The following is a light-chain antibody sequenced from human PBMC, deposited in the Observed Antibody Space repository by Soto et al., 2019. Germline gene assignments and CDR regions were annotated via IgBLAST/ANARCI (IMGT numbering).Light chain of an antibody. J-gene: IGLJ2*01. CDR1: SSNIGAGYY. V-gene: IGLV1-40*01. Sequence: QSVLTQPPSVSGAPGQRVTISCTGSSSNIGAGYYVQWYQQLPGAAPKLLIFGNSNRPSGVPDRFSGSKSGTSASLASTGLQAEDEADYFCQTYDIRMSVSVIFGGATKVTVL. CDR3: QTYDIRMSVSVI. CDR2: GNS.